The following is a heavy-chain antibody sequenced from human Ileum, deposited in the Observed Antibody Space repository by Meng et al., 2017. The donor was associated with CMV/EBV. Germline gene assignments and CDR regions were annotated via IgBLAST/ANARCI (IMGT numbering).Heavy chain of an antibody. J-gene: IGHJ4*02. Sequence: GESLKISCAASGFTFSSYWMHWVRQAPGKGLVWVSRINSDGSSTSYADSVKGRFTISRDNAKNTLYLQMNSLRAEDTAVYYCARSSSTSCYNWGQGTLVTVSS. D-gene: IGHD2-2*02. CDR3: ARSSSTSCYN. CDR1: GFTFSSYW. CDR2: INSDGSST. V-gene: IGHV3-74*01.